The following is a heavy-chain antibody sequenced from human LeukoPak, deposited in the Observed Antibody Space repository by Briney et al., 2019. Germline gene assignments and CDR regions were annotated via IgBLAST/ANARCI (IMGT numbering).Heavy chain of an antibody. Sequence: PSETLSLTCTVSGGSISSGGYFWSWIRQHPGKDLEWIGYIYYTGSTYYNPSLKSRVTISVDTSKNQFSLKLSSVTAADTAVYYCARHIWFGDMGDYWGQGTLVTVSS. CDR2: IYYTGST. D-gene: IGHD3-10*01. CDR3: ARHIWFGDMGDY. CDR1: GGSISSGGYF. V-gene: IGHV4-39*01. J-gene: IGHJ4*02.